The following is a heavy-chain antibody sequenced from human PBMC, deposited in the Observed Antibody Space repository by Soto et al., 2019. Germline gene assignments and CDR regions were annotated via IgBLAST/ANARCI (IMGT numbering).Heavy chain of an antibody. Sequence: QVQLVQSGAEVKKPGASVKISCTASGYTVTTHYMHWVRQAPGRGLEWMGAINPGSGAAKYTQTFQDRVTMTRDTSTNTVYMEMSSLRFEDTPVFYCARVGEVGVAGYAAFDMWGQGTMVTVSS. D-gene: IGHD3-3*01. CDR1: GYTVTTHY. V-gene: IGHV1-46*01. CDR2: INPGSGAA. J-gene: IGHJ3*02. CDR3: ARVGEVGVAGYAAFDM.